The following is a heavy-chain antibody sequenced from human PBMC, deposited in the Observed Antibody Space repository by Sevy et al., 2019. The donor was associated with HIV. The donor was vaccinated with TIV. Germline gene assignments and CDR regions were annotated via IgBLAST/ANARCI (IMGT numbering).Heavy chain of an antibody. CDR3: PRDRAYSAVDY. CDR1: GFTFSDSW. V-gene: IGHV3-7*01. CDR2: INEDGSRL. Sequence: GGSLRLSCLASGFTFSDSWMIWVRQAPGKGLERIAFINEDGSRLGYVDSVRGRFTISRENIKNSLYLQMNNLRAEDTALYFCPRDRAYSAVDYWGQGTLVTVSS. J-gene: IGHJ4*02. D-gene: IGHD5-18*01.